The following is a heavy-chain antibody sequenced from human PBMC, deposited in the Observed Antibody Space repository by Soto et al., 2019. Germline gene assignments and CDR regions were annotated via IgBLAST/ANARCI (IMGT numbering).Heavy chain of an antibody. CDR2: IYYRGST. V-gene: IGHV4-31*03. CDR3: ARGRRQCLAPGAFDI. CDR1: GDSISSGGYY. D-gene: IGHD2-2*01. J-gene: IGHJ3*02. Sequence: QVQLQESGPGLVKPSQTLSLTCTVSGDSISSGGYYWSWIRHHPGKGLEWIGYIYYRGSTTYNPSLKSRVSISVDTAKNQFSVKLSSVTAADTAVYYCARGRRQCLAPGAFDIWGQGTTVSVSS.